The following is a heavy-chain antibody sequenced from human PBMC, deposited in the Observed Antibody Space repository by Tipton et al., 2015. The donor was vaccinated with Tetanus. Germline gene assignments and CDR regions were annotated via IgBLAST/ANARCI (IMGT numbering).Heavy chain of an antibody. J-gene: IGHJ4*02. CDR3: ARRGGGSTFDH. CDR1: GGSISSGGYY. V-gene: IGHV4-31*03. D-gene: IGHD1-26*01. CDR2: IYYTGNT. Sequence: GLVKPSQTLSLTCSVSGGSISSGGYYWSWIRQHPGKGLEWLGDIYYTGNTYYNPSLKSRLTISLDTSKNHFSLRLTSLSAADTAVYFCARRGGGSTFDHWGQGTLVTVSS.